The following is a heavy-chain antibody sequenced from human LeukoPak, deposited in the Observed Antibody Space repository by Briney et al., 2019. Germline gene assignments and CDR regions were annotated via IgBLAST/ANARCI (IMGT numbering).Heavy chain of an antibody. CDR2: IYYSGST. D-gene: IGHD2-2*01. Sequence: SETLSLTCTGSAGSISSSSYYWGWIRQPPGKGLEWIGSIYYSGSTYYNPSLKSRVTISVDTSKNQFSLKLSSVTAADTAVYYCARHSISDIVVVPASYFDYWGQGTLVTVSS. CDR1: AGSISSSSYY. V-gene: IGHV4-39*01. J-gene: IGHJ4*02. CDR3: ARHSISDIVVVPASYFDY.